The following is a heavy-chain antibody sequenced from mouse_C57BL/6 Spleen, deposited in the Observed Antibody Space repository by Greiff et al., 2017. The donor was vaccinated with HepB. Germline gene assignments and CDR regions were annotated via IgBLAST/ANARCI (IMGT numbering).Heavy chain of an antibody. CDR2: IYPGDGDT. J-gene: IGHJ4*01. CDR1: GYAFSSYW. V-gene: IGHV1-80*01. CDR3: ARSFYYYGSKDAMDY. Sequence: VQLQQSGAELVKPGASVKISCKASGYAFSSYWMNWVKQRPGKGLEWIGQIYPGDGDTNYNGKFKGKATLTEDKSSSTAYMQLSSLTSEDSAVYFCARSFYYYGSKDAMDYWGQGTSVTVSS. D-gene: IGHD1-1*01.